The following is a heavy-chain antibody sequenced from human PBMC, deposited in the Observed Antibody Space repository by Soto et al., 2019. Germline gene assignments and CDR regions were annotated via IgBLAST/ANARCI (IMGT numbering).Heavy chain of an antibody. D-gene: IGHD6-19*01. CDR1: GFTFSSYA. V-gene: IGHV3-30-3*01. Sequence: QVQLVESGGGVVQPGRSLRLSCAASGFTFSSYAMHWVRQAPGKGLEWVAVISYDGSNKYYADSVKGRFTISRDNSKNMXYLQMNSLRAEDTAVYYCARSFLSSGLDNNASFDYWGQGTLVTVSS. J-gene: IGHJ4*02. CDR3: ARSFLSSGLDNNASFDY. CDR2: ISYDGSNK.